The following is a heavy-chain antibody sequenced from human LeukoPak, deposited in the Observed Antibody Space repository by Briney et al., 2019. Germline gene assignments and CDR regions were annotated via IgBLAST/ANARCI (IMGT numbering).Heavy chain of an antibody. Sequence: GGSLRLSCASSGFTFSSYAMHWVRQAPGKGLEWVAFISYDGSNKYYADSVKGRFTISRDNSKNTLYLQMNSLRAEDTAVYYCARDQLGDIVVVPAAELDYWGQGTLVTVSS. CDR2: ISYDGSNK. CDR1: GFTFSSYA. V-gene: IGHV3-30-3*01. D-gene: IGHD2-2*01. J-gene: IGHJ4*02. CDR3: ARDQLGDIVVVPAAELDY.